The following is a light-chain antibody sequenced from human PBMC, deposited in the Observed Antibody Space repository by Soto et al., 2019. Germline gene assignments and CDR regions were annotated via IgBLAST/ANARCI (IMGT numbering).Light chain of an antibody. CDR3: QEYDNWPPEGP. Sequence: AVTQSPGTLSVSPGERATPSCRVGHGVATNLAWYQQKPGQVPRLLIYGAFTRATGIPDRFSGSGSGTEFTLTISSLQSEDVAVYFCQEYDNWPPEGPFGQGTKVDIK. J-gene: IGKJ1*01. V-gene: IGKV3-15*01. CDR1: HGVATN. CDR2: GAF.